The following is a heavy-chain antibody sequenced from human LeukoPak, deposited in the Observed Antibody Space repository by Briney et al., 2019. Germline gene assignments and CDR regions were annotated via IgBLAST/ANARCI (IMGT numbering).Heavy chain of an antibody. J-gene: IGHJ5*02. CDR3: ARCMGECQLVSWFDP. Sequence: SVKVSCKASGGTFSSYAITWVRQVPGQGLEWMGGIIPIFGTANYAQKFQARVTITTDESTSTAYMELSSLRSEDTAVYYCARCMGECQLVSWFDPWGQGTLVTVSS. CDR1: GGTFSSYA. V-gene: IGHV1-69*05. CDR2: IIPIFGTA. D-gene: IGHD3-16*01.